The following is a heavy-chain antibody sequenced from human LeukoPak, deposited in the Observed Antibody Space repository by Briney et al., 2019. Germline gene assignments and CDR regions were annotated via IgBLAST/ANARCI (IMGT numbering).Heavy chain of an antibody. CDR1: GYTFTSYD. CDR3: ARGQHCSGGSCYGYYFDY. D-gene: IGHD2-15*01. V-gene: IGHV1-8*01. Sequence: GASVKVSCKASGYTFTSYDINWVRQATGQGLEWMGWMNPNSGNTGYAQKFQGRVTMTRNTSISTACMELSSLRSEDTAVYYCARGQHCSGGSCYGYYFDYWGQGTLVTVSS. CDR2: MNPNSGNT. J-gene: IGHJ4*02.